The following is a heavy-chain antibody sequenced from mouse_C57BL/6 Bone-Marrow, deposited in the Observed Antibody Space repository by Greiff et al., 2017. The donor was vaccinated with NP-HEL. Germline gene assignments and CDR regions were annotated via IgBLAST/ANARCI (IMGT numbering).Heavy chain of an antibody. V-gene: IGHV1-82*01. CDR3: ARDYYGSRSFAY. Sequence: QVQLKESGPELVKPGASVKISCKASGYAFSSSWMNWVKQRPGKGLEWIGRIYPGDGDTNYNGKFKGKATLTADKSSSPAYMQLSSLTSEDSAVYFCARDYYGSRSFAYWGQGTLVTVSA. J-gene: IGHJ3*01. CDR2: IYPGDGDT. D-gene: IGHD1-1*01. CDR1: GYAFSSSW.